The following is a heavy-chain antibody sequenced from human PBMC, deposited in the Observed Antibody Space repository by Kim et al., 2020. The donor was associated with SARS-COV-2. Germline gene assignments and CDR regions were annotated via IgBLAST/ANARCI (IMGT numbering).Heavy chain of an antibody. CDR3: AKESHGGYFDY. CDR2: T. Sequence: TYYADSVKGRFTISRDNSKNTLYLQMNSLRAEDTAVYYCAKESHGGYFDYWGQGTLVTVSS. D-gene: IGHD3-16*01. V-gene: IGHV3-23*01. J-gene: IGHJ4*02.